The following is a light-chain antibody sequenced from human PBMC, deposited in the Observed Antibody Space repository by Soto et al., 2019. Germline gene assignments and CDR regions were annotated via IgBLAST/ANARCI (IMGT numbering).Light chain of an antibody. CDR1: SSDVGGYNY. J-gene: IGLJ2*01. CDR2: EVS. V-gene: IGLV2-8*01. CDR3: SSYAGSNNLV. Sequence: ALTQPPSASGSPGQSVTISCTGTSSDVGGYNYVSWYQQHPGKAPKLMIYEVSQRPSGVPDRFSGSKSGNTASLTVSGLQAEDEADYYCSSYAGSNNLVFGGGTKLTVL.